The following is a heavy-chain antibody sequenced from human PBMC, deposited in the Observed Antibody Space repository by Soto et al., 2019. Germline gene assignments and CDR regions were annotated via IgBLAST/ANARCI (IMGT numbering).Heavy chain of an antibody. CDR1: GYTLTELS. V-gene: IGHV1-24*01. D-gene: IGHD1-1*01. J-gene: IGHJ6*02. Sequence: QVQLVQSGAEVKKPRASVKVSCKVSGYTLTELSMHWVRQAPGKGLEWMGGSDPEDGETIYAQKFQGRVTMTEDTSTDTAYMELSSLRSEDTAVYYCATDLGRLEPSPNYYGMDVWGQGTTVTVSS. CDR3: ATDLGRLEPSPNYYGMDV. CDR2: SDPEDGET.